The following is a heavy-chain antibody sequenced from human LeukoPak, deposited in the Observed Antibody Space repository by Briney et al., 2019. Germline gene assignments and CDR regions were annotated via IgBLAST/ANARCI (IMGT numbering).Heavy chain of an antibody. CDR1: GDTFSNYA. J-gene: IGHJ3*01. D-gene: IGHD3-3*01. CDR3: AREDFLEWPSGVYDV. CDR2: IIPILATT. V-gene: IGHV1-69*13. Sequence: GASVKVSCKASGDTFSNYAVTWVRQAPGQGLEWMGGIIPILATTNYAQKFQGKVTITADDSTSTAFMEVNSLRSEDTAVYYCAREDFLEWPSGVYDVWGHGQWSPSLQ.